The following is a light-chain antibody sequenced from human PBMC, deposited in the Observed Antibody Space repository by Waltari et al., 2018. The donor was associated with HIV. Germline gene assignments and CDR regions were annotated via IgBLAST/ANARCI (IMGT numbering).Light chain of an antibody. CDR1: KIGSKC. Sequence: SYELTQPLSLSVSLGPTATFTCRGDKIGSKCVRWFQQRPGPAPVLVIYMDRSRPSGIPERFSAANSGNTATLIISGGQVGDEAVFYCQVWDGSTGVFGGGTKLTVL. CDR3: QVWDGSTGV. J-gene: IGLJ3*02. CDR2: MDR. V-gene: IGLV3-9*01.